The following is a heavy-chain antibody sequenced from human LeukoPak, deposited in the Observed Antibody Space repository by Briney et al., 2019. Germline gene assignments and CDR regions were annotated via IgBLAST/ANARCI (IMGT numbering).Heavy chain of an antibody. D-gene: IGHD2-2*01. CDR1: GFTVSSNY. J-gene: IGHJ5*02. V-gene: IGHV3-66*01. CDR2: IYSGGST. CDR3: AKGLIEVVPAATWFDP. Sequence: GGSLRLSCAASGFTVSSNYMSWVRQAPGKGLEWVSVIYSGGSTYYADSVKGRFTISRDNAKNSLYLQMNSLRAEDTAVYYCAKGLIEVVPAATWFDPWGQGTLVTVSS.